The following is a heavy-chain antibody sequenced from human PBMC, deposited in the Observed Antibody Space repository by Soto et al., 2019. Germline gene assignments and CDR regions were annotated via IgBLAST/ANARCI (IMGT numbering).Heavy chain of an antibody. CDR3: HTMIRRDAVDTATFSCEHNEDRDSAYY. CDR1: GFSLSTSGVG. J-gene: IGHJ4*02. D-gene: IGHD5-18*01. V-gene: IGHV2-5*01. CDR2: MYWNDDK. Sequence: GRTLVNPTQTLTLTCTFSGFSLSTSGVGVGWIRQPPGKALEWLALMYWNDDKRYSPSLKSRLTITKVTSRNQVLLTMINMDKVWSRQEGIHTMIRRDAVDTATFSCEHNEDRDSAYYSGQGASGTVSA.